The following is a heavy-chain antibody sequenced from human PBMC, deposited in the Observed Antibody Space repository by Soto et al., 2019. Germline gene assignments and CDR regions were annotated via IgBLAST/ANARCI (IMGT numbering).Heavy chain of an antibody. CDR3: ARAKPPILWFGESYQFDY. J-gene: IGHJ4*02. Sequence: ASVKVPCKASGYTFTSYGISWVRQAPGQGLEWMGWISAYNGNTNYAQKRQGRVTMTTDTSTSTAYMELRSLRSDDTAVYYCARAKPPILWFGESYQFDYWGQGTLVTVSS. CDR2: ISAYNGNT. D-gene: IGHD3-10*01. V-gene: IGHV1-18*01. CDR1: GYTFTSYG.